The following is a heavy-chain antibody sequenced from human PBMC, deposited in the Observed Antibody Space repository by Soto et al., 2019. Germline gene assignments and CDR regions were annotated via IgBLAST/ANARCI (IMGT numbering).Heavy chain of an antibody. V-gene: IGHV3-23*01. CDR1: GFTFSSYA. CDR3: AKDHYYYDTSDMDV. Sequence: GGSLRLSCAASGFTFSSYAMSWVRQAPGKGLEWVSAIGGSGGSTYYADSVKGRFTISRDNSKNTLFLQMNSLRAEDTAVYYCAKDHYYYDTSDMDVWGQGTTVTVSS. D-gene: IGHD3-22*01. CDR2: IGGSGGST. J-gene: IGHJ6*02.